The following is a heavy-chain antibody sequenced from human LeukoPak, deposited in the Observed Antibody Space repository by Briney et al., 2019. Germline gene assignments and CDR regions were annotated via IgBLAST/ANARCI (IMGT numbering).Heavy chain of an antibody. CDR1: GFTFSSYS. J-gene: IGHJ4*02. D-gene: IGHD3-10*01. CDR2: LSGSGKYT. Sequence: GGSLRLSCAASGFTFSSYSMNWVRQAPGRGLEWVSSLSGSGKYTFYADSVKGRFTISRDNSRNELFLQMNSPTSGDTAEYYCAKSRATGTYPGRFDYWGLGILVTVSS. V-gene: IGHV3-23*01. CDR3: AKSRATGTYPGRFDY.